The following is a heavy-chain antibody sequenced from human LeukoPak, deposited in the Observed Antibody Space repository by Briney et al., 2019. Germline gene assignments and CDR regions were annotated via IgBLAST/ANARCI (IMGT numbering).Heavy chain of an antibody. V-gene: IGHV3-23*01. J-gene: IGHJ4*02. CDR1: GFAFSSYA. Sequence: GGSLRLSCAGSGFAFSSYAMSWVRQAPGKGLEWVSGISGGGSSTNYADSVKGRFTISRDNSKNTLFLQMNSLRAEDTALYYCAKEKYGSSSELFFYSFDNWGQGTLVTVSS. CDR3: AKEKYGSSSELFFYSFDN. CDR2: ISGGGSST. D-gene: IGHD6-6*01.